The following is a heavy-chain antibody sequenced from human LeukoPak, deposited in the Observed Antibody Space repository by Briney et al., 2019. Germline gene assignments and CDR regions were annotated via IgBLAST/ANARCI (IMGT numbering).Heavy chain of an antibody. CDR1: GGSISSYY. CDR3: ARHSRDGYNLSY. CDR2: IYTSGST. D-gene: IGHD5-24*01. J-gene: IGHJ4*02. Sequence: SETLSLTCTVSGGSISSYYWSWIRQPPGKGLEWIGYIYTSGSTNYNPSLKSRVTISVDTSKNQFSLKLSPVTAADTAVYYCARHSRDGYNLSYWGQGTLVTVSS. V-gene: IGHV4-4*09.